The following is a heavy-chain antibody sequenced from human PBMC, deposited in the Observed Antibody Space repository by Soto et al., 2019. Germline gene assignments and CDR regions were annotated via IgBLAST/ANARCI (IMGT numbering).Heavy chain of an antibody. J-gene: IGHJ4*02. CDR3: ARVTDFGDYTYYFDY. V-gene: IGHV1-18*01. D-gene: IGHD4-17*01. CDR2: INAYSGDT. Sequence: PLKVSWKSSGFSFISYDISWLRQAPGQGLEWMGWINAYSGDTNYAQRLQGRVTMTTDTSTSTAYMELRSLRSDDTAVYYCARVTDFGDYTYYFDYWGQGTLVTVSS. CDR1: GFSFISYD.